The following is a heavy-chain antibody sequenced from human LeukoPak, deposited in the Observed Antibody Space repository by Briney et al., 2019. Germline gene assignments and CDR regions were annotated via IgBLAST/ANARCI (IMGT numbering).Heavy chain of an antibody. CDR1: GYTFTSYV. CDR2: INAYSGNT. CDR3: ARDLEYCSGGSCPNY. V-gene: IGHV1-18*01. Sequence: APVKVSCKASGYTFTSYVIIWVRQAPGQGLEWMGRINAYSGNTDYAQKFQDRFIMTTDTSTSTAYMELRSLRSDDTAVYYCARDLEYCSGGSCPNYWGQGTLVTVSS. J-gene: IGHJ4*02. D-gene: IGHD2-15*01.